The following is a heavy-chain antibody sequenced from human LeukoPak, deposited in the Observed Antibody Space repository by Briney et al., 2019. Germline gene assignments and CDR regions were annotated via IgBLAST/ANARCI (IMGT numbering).Heavy chain of an antibody. D-gene: IGHD2-2*01. V-gene: IGHV3-30-3*01. J-gene: IGHJ4*02. CDR1: GFTFSSYA. CDR2: ISYDGSNK. CDR3: ARDPGYCSSASCYGYFDY. Sequence: GGSLRLSCAASGFTFSSYAMHWVRQAPGKGLEWVAVISYDGSNKYYADSVKGRFTISRDNSKNTLYLQMNSLRAEDTAVYYCARDPGYCSSASCYGYFDYWGQGTLVTVSS.